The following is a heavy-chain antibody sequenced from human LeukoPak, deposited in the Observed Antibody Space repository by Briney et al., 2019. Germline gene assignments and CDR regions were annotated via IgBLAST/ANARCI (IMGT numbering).Heavy chain of an antibody. D-gene: IGHD3-3*01. V-gene: IGHV4-39*01. Sequence: PSETLSLTCTVSGGSISSSSYYWGWIRQPPGKGLEWIGSIYYSGSTYYNPSLQSRVSMSIDTSRNKFSLKLSYVTAADTAVYYCARLYFDFWSGYSDYWGQGTLVTVSS. J-gene: IGHJ4*02. CDR3: ARLYFDFWSGYSDY. CDR2: IYYSGST. CDR1: GGSISSSSYY.